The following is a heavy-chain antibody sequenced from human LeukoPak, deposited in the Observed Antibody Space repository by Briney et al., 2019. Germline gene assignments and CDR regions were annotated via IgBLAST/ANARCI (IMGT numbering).Heavy chain of an antibody. CDR2: ISGSGDNT. CDR1: GFTFSNYA. J-gene: IGHJ6*03. Sequence: GGSLRLSCAASGFTFSNYAMSWVRQAPGKGLEWVSAISGSGDNTYYADSVKGRFTVSRDNSKNTLYVQMNSLRAEDSAVYYCARDRNSGPPYYYSYMDVWGKGTTVTISS. CDR3: ARDRNSGPPYYYSYMDV. D-gene: IGHD3-16*01. V-gene: IGHV3-23*01.